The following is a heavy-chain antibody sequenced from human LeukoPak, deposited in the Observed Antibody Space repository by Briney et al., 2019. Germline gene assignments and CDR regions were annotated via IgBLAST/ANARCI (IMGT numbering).Heavy chain of an antibody. Sequence: SQTLSLTCTVSGGSISSDDYYWSWIRQPPGKGLEWIGYIYYTGSTYYNPSLKSRVTISVDTYKNQFSLKLSSVAAAATAVYYCARVSWGYRAKIDYWGQGTLVTVSS. CDR3: ARVSWGYRAKIDY. CDR1: GGSISSDDYY. D-gene: IGHD3-16*01. J-gene: IGHJ4*02. V-gene: IGHV4-30-4*08. CDR2: IYYTGST.